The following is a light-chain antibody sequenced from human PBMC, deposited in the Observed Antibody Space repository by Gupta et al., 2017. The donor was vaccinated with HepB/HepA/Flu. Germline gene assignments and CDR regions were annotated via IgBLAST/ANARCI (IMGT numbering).Light chain of an antibody. CDR3: TSYADTNSLSV. CDR2: EVN. CDR1: SSDVGDYNG. J-gene: IGLJ1*01. V-gene: IGLV2-8*01. Sequence: QSALTLPPSASGSPRPSVTISCTGSSSDVGDYNGVCWYQPHPGKAPKLMISEVNTRPSGVPDRFSGSKSGNTPSLTVAGLQAEDKTHYYCTSYADTNSLSVFGTGTTVTVL.